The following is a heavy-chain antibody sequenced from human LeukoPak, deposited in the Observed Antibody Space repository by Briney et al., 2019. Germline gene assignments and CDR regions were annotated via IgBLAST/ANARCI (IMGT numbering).Heavy chain of an antibody. D-gene: IGHD7-27*01. CDR1: VGSFSDYY. V-gene: IGHV4-34*01. J-gene: IGHJ2*01. CDR3: ARGRGDRGWYFDL. CDR2: INDGGST. Sequence: AETVSLTCAVYVGSFSDYYWTWIRQPPGQGLEWIGEINDGGSTNYNPSLRSRVTISVDTSKNQFSLRLSSVTAADTALYYCARGRGDRGWYFDLWGRGTLGTVSS.